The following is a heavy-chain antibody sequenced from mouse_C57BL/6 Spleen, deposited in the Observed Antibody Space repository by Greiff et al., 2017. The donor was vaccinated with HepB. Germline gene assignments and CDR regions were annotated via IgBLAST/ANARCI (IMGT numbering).Heavy chain of an antibody. D-gene: IGHD1-1*01. V-gene: IGHV14-2*01. CDR1: GFNIKDYY. J-gene: IGHJ4*01. CDR2: IDPEDGET. CDR3: AGPITTVEGGLDY. Sequence: EVKLMESGAELVKPGASVKLSCTASGFNIKDYYMHWVKQRTEQGLEWIGRIDPEDGETKYAPKFQGKATITADTSSNTAYLQLSSLTSEDTAVYYCAGPITTVEGGLDYWGQGTSVTVSS.